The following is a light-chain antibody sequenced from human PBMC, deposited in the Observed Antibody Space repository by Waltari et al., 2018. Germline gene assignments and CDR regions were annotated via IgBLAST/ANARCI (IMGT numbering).Light chain of an antibody. CDR1: SSNIGTNT. CDR2: SHN. V-gene: IGLV1-44*01. CDR3: AAWDDGLNAWV. J-gene: IGLJ3*02. Sequence: QSILTQPPSASGTPGQRITISCSGSSSNIGTNTVTWYQQLPGAAPKLLIYSHNQRPSGVPDRFSGSKAGTSASLAISRLQSEDEADYYCAAWDDGLNAWVFGGGTKLTV.